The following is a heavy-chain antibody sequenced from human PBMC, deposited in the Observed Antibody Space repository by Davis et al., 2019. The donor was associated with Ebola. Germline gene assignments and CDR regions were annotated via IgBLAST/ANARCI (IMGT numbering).Heavy chain of an antibody. CDR2: ISGSGGNT. J-gene: IGHJ4*01. CDR1: GFTFSDFA. V-gene: IGHV3-23*01. CDR3: ATSPYDFWSGYQYYFDY. D-gene: IGHD3-3*01. Sequence: GGSLRLSCAASGFTFSDFAMSWVRQAPGKGLEWVSSISGSGGNTYYADSVRGRFTISRDNSKNTLYLQLNSLRAEDTAVYYCATSPYDFWSGYQYYFDYWGHGTLVTVSS.